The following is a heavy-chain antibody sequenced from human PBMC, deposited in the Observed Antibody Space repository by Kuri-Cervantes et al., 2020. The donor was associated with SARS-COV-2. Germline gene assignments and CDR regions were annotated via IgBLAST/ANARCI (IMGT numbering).Heavy chain of an antibody. Sequence: GESLKISCAASGFTFSTYTMNWVRQAPGKGLEWVSSISSSSSYIYYADSVKGRFTISRDNAKNSLYLQMNSLKTEDTAVYYCTRGGYRTSSDAFDIWGQGTMVTVSS. J-gene: IGHJ3*02. CDR2: ISSSSSYI. V-gene: IGHV3-21*03. CDR1: GFTFSTYT. D-gene: IGHD6-13*01. CDR3: TRGGYRTSSDAFDI.